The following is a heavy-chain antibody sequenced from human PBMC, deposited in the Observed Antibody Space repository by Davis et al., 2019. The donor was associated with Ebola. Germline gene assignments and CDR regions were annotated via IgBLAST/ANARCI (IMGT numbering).Heavy chain of an antibody. D-gene: IGHD2-15*01. J-gene: IGHJ6*02. CDR1: GGSISSYN. CDR2: IYDRGST. CDR3: ARFASRGSCSGGYCQVGYFYYYYAMDV. V-gene: IGHV4-59*08. Sequence: PSETLSLTCTVSGGSISSYNWIWIRQPPGKGLELIAYIYDRGSTNYNPSLKSRVSISVDTSRNQLSLNLSSVTASDTAVYYCARFASRGSCSGGYCQVGYFYYYYAMDVWGQGTTVTVSS.